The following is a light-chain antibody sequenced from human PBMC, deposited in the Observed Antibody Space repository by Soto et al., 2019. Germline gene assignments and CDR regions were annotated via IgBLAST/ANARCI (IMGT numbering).Light chain of an antibody. CDR3: QQYNNWPPYT. J-gene: IGKJ2*01. CDR1: QNIGSN. Sequence: EVVMTQSPATLSASPGERVILSCRASQNIGSNLAWYQQRPGQAPRLLMYGASTRATETPARFSGSGSATDFTLTISSLQSEDFAVYYCQQYNNWPPYTLGQGTKV. CDR2: GAS. V-gene: IGKV3-15*01.